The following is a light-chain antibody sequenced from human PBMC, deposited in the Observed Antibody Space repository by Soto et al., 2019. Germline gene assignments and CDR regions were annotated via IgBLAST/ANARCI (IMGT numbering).Light chain of an antibody. CDR1: QSVSSY. CDR2: DAS. V-gene: IGKV3-11*01. J-gene: IGKJ4*01. CDR3: QQRRDWPLT. Sequence: EIVLTQSPATLSLSPGERATLSCRASQSVSSYLAWYQQKPGQAPRLLISDASNRATAIPARFSGSGSGTAFTLTVSSLEPEDFAVYYCQQRRDWPLTFGGGTKVEI.